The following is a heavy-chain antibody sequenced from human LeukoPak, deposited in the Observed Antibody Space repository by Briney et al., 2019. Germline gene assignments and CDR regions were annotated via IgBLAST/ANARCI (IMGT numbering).Heavy chain of an antibody. V-gene: IGHV4-34*01. Sequence: PSETLSLTCAVYGGSFSGYYWSWIRQPPGKGLEWIGEINHSGSTNYNPSLKSRVTISVDTSKSQFSLKLSSVTAADTAVYYCARGWWLQDYWGQGTLVTVSS. CDR2: INHSGST. CDR3: ARGWWLQDY. D-gene: IGHD5-24*01. J-gene: IGHJ4*02. CDR1: GGSFSGYY.